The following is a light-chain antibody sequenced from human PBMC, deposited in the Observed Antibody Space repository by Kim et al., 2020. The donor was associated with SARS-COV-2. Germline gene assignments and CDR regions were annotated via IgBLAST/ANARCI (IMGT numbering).Light chain of an antibody. J-gene: IGLJ2*01. CDR3: SSYTDRSTRV. CDR1: SSDVGSYNR. CDR2: EVS. V-gene: IGLV2-18*02. Sequence: QSALTQPPSVSGSPGQSVTISCTGTSSDVGSYNRVSWYQQPPGTAPKLMIYEVSNRPSGVPDRFSGSKSGNTASLTISGLQAEDEADYYCSSYTDRSTRVFGGGTQLTVL.